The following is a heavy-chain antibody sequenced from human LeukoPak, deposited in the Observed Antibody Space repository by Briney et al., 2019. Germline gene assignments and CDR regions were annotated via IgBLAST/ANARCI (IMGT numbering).Heavy chain of an antibody. V-gene: IGHV4-39*07. CDR1: GGSISSSSYY. Sequence: SETLSLTCTVSGGSISSSSYYWGWIRQPPGKGLEWIGSIYYSGSTYYNPSLKSRVTISVDTSKNQFSLKLSSVTAADTAVYYCAGSSSPGAFDIWGQGTMVTVSS. CDR2: IYYSGST. CDR3: AGSSSPGAFDI. D-gene: IGHD6-13*01. J-gene: IGHJ3*02.